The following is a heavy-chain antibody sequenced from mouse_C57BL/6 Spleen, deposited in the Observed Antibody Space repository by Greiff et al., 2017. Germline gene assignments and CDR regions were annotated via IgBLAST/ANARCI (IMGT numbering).Heavy chain of an antibody. D-gene: IGHD1-1*01. V-gene: IGHV1-53*01. CDR3: ARPNYYGSSYDPWFAY. CDR1: GYTFTSYW. CDR2: INPSNGGT. Sequence: QVQLQQPGTELVKPGASVKLSCKASGYTFTSYWMHWVKQRPGQGLEWIGNINPSNGGTNYNEKFKSKATLTVDKSSSTAYMQLSSLTSEDSAVYYCARPNYYGSSYDPWFAYWGQGTLVTVSA. J-gene: IGHJ3*01.